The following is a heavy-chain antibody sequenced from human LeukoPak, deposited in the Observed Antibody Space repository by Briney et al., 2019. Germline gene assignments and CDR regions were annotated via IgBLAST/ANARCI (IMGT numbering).Heavy chain of an antibody. D-gene: IGHD4-11*01. CDR2: IYTSGST. V-gene: IGHV4-4*07. CDR3: ARDYSNYWTGAFDI. Sequence: SETLSLTCTVSGGSISSYYWSWIRQPAGKGLEWIGRIYTSGSTNYGPSLKSRVTMSVDTSKNQFSLKLSSVTAADTAVYYCARDYSNYWTGAFDIWGQGTMVTVSS. CDR1: GGSISSYY. J-gene: IGHJ3*02.